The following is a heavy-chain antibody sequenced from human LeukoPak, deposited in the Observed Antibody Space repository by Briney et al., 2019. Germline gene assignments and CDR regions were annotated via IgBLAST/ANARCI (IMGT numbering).Heavy chain of an antibody. Sequence: GGSLRLSCAASGFTFSSYWMHWVRQPPGKGPVWVSRINSDGTTTSYADSVKGRITVSRDNAKNTLYLQMNSLRAEDTAVYYCARVGSGGNCNWGQGTLVTVSS. D-gene: IGHD2-15*01. CDR1: GFTFSSYW. V-gene: IGHV3-74*01. CDR3: ARVGSGGNCN. J-gene: IGHJ4*02. CDR2: INSDGTTT.